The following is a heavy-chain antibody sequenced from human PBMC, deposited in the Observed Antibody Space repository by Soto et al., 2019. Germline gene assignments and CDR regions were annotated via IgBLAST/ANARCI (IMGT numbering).Heavy chain of an antibody. J-gene: IGHJ3*02. CDR2: IWPDGSNK. CDR3: ATTMAAIWNALEM. Sequence: QVQLVESGGGVVQPGRSLRLSCAASGFSFGTYSMHWVRQPPGKGLEWVADIWPDGSNKYYSDSVKGRFTISRDNSEKRLHLQMNSLRPEDTGLNYCATTMAAIWNALEMWGHETMVTVFS. CDR1: GFSFGTYS. D-gene: IGHD1-1*01. V-gene: IGHV3-33*01.